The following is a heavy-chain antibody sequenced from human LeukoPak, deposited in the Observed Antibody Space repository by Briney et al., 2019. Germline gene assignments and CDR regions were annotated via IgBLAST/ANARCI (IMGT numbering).Heavy chain of an antibody. V-gene: IGHV3-30*18. J-gene: IGHJ4*02. D-gene: IGHD3-16*01. CDR1: GFTFSSYG. CDR3: AKSGTGGYYFDY. CDR2: ISYDGSNK. Sequence: GGSLRLSCAASGFTFSSYGMHWVRQAPGKGLEWVAIISYDGSNKYYADTVKGRFTISRDNSKTTLYLQMNSLRAEDTAVYYCAKSGTGGYYFDYWGQGTLVTVSS.